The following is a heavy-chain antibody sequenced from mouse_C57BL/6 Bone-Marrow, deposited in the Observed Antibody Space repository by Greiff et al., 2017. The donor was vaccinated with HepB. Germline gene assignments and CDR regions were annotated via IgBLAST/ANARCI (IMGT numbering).Heavy chain of an antibody. J-gene: IGHJ2*01. CDR2: IYPGDGDT. CDR1: GYAFSSYW. Sequence: QVQLQQSGAELVKPGASVKISCKASGYAFSSYWMNWVKQRPGKGLEWIGQIYPGDGDTNYNGKFKGKATLTADKSSSTAYMQRSSLTSEDSAVYFCARGAYYSNYMYYFDYWGQGTTLTVSS. V-gene: IGHV1-80*01. D-gene: IGHD2-5*01. CDR3: ARGAYYSNYMYYFDY.